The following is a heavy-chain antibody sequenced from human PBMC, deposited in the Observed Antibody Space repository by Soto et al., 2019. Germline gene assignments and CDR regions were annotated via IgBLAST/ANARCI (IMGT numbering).Heavy chain of an antibody. V-gene: IGHV4-4*02. CDR1: GGSISSSNW. Sequence: PSETLSLTCAVCGGSISSSNWWSWVRQPPGKGLEWIGEIYHGGSTNYTPALKSRVTISVEKSKNQFSLKLSSVTAADTAVYYCARVVVLVPADDNWFDPWGQGTLVTVSS. D-gene: IGHD3-10*01. CDR3: ARVVVLVPADDNWFDP. J-gene: IGHJ5*02. CDR2: IYHGGST.